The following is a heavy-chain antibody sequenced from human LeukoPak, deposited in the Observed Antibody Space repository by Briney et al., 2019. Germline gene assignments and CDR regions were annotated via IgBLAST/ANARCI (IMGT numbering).Heavy chain of an antibody. CDR2: VHSNGDT. Sequence: SETLSLTCTVSGASIRTYFWSWFRQPAGKGLEWIGRVHSNGDTYYNPSLESRVTVSMDTTKNQFALNLTSLTAADTAVYYCARDIGLAHWGQGTLVTVSS. V-gene: IGHV4-4*07. D-gene: IGHD3-16*02. J-gene: IGHJ4*02. CDR3: ARDIGLAH. CDR1: GASIRTYF.